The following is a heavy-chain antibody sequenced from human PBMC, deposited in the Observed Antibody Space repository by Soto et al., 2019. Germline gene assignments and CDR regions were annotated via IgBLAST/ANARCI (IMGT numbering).Heavy chain of an antibody. V-gene: IGHV3-23*01. D-gene: IGHD3-22*01. Sequence: GWSLRLSCSASVFTFSSYAMSWFRQAPGKGLEWVSAISGSGGSTYYADSVKGRFTISRDNSKNTLYLQMNSLRAEDTAVYYCAKSPIVVVIAYYFDYWGQGTLVTVSS. CDR1: VFTFSSYA. CDR3: AKSPIVVVIAYYFDY. CDR2: ISGSGGST. J-gene: IGHJ4*02.